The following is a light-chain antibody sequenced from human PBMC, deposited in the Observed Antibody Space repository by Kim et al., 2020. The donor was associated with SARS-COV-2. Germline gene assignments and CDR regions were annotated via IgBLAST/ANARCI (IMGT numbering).Light chain of an antibody. CDR1: SDSVSTSYY. CDR2: STN. Sequence: GGTVTLTCGLSSDSVSTSYYPSWYQQTPGQAPRTLIYSTNTRSSGVPDRFSGSILGNKAALTITGAQADDESDYYCVLYMGSGIWVFGGGTKLTVL. V-gene: IGLV8-61*01. J-gene: IGLJ3*02. CDR3: VLYMGSGIWV.